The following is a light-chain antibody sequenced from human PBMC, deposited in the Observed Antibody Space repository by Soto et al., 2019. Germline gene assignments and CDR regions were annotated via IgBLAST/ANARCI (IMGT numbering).Light chain of an antibody. CDR3: QQDNNFPPT. J-gene: IGKJ4*01. V-gene: IGKV1-33*01. CDR2: EAS. Sequence: DIQMTQSPSSLSASVGDRVTITCQASQDTSNYLNWYQQKPGEAPKLLIYEASNLQTGVPSRFSGSGSGTDFTFTISSLQPEDTATYYCQQDNNFPPTFGGGTKVEIK. CDR1: QDTSNY.